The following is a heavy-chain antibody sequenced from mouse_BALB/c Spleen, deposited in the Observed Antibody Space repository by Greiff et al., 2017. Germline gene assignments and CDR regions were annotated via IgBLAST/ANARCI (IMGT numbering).Heavy chain of an antibody. Sequence: QVQLQQSGPGLEAPSQSLSITCTVSGFSLTGYGVNWVRQPPGKGLEWLGMIWGDGSTDYNSALKSRLSISKDNSKSQVFLKMNSLQTDDTARYYCAREGGGYYDYGYAMDYWGQGTSVTVSS. D-gene: IGHD2-4*01. CDR2: IWGDGST. CDR1: GFSLTGYG. V-gene: IGHV2-6-7*01. J-gene: IGHJ4*01. CDR3: AREGGGYYDYGYAMDY.